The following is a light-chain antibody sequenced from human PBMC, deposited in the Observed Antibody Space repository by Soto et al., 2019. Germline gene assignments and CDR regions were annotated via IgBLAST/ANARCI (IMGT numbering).Light chain of an antibody. CDR1: SSNIGGNS. CDR2: DDN. J-gene: IGLJ3*02. V-gene: IGLV1-51*01. Sequence: QSVMTQPPSVSAAPGQKVTISCSGSSSNIGGNSVSWYQQLPGTAPKLLIYDDNKRPSGIPDRFSGSKSGTSATLGITGFQTGDEADYYCQSYDSSLRAWVFGGGTKLTVL. CDR3: QSYDSSLRAWV.